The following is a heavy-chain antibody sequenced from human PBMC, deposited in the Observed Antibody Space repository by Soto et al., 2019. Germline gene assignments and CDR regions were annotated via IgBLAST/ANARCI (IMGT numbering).Heavy chain of an antibody. V-gene: IGHV4-39*01. Sequence: PSETLSLTCTVSGGSISSSSYYWGWIRQPPGKGLEWIGSIYYSGSTYYNPSLKSRVTISVDTSKNQFSLKLSSVTAADTAVYSCARRSKPRVRYFDCSGWSSGYWGQRPLFSVSS. D-gene: IGHD3-9*01. CDR1: GGSISSSSYY. J-gene: IGHJ4*02. CDR2: IYYSGST. CDR3: ARRSKPRVRYFDCSGWSSGY.